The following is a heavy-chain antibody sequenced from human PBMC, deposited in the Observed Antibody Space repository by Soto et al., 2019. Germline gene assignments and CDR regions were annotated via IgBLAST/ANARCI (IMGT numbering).Heavy chain of an antibody. CDR1: GGSISIGGYY. CDR3: AGGVLY. J-gene: IGHJ4*02. V-gene: IGHV4-31*03. CDR2: IYYSGVT. Sequence: QVQLLESGPGLVKPSQTLSLTCTVSGGSISIGGYYWSWIRQHPGKGLEWIGYIYYSGVTYYSPSLKSRVTISIDTSKNQFSLKLSSVTAAATAVYYCAGGVLYWGQGTLVTVSS.